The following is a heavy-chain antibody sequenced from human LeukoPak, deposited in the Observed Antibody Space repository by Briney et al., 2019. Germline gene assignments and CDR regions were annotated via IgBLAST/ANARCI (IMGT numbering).Heavy chain of an antibody. J-gene: IGHJ4*02. CDR3: ARGGFVNDWLGH. V-gene: IGHV1-18*04. CDR2: VSGSSVDT. Sequence: DSMKLSCKASGYTFTNYDFTWVRQPPGQGLEWMGWVSGSSVDTNYAQKFQGRVTMTTDTSTNTVFMELRSLTSDDTAVYYCARGGFVNDWLGHWGQGTLVTVSS. CDR1: GYTFTNYD. D-gene: IGHD3-9*01.